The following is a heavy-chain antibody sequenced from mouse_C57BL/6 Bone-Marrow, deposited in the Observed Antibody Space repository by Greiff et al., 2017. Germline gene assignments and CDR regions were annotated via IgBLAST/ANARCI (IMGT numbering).Heavy chain of an antibody. CDR3: AREDYYGDMDY. V-gene: IGHV1-50*01. CDR1: GYTFTSYW. Sequence: VQLQQPGAELVKPGASVKLSCKASGYTFTSYWMQWVKQRPGQGLEWIGEIDPSDSYTNYNQKFKGKATLTVDTSSSTAYMQLSSLTSEDYAVYYCAREDYYGDMDYWGQGTSVTVSS. CDR2: IDPSDSYT. D-gene: IGHD1-1*01. J-gene: IGHJ4*01.